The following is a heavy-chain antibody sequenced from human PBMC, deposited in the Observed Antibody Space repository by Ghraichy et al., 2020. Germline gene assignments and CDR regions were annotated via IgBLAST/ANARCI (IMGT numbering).Heavy chain of an antibody. J-gene: IGHJ5*02. CDR1: GFTFSSYS. Sequence: GGSLRLSCAASGFTFSSYSMNWVRQAPGKGLEWVSYISSSSSTLYYADSVKGRFTISRDNAKNSLYLQMNSLRDEDTAVYYCARDHDSGYDEGWCDPWGQGTLVTVSS. D-gene: IGHD5-12*01. V-gene: IGHV3-48*02. CDR2: ISSSSSTL. CDR3: ARDHDSGYDEGWCDP.